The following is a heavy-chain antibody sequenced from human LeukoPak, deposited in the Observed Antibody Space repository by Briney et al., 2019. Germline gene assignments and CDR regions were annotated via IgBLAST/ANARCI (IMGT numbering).Heavy chain of an antibody. Sequence: ASETLSLTCAVYGGSFSGYYWSWIRQPPGKGLEWIGEINHSGSTNYNPSLKSRVTISVDTSKNQFSLKLSSVTAADTAVYYCARLGDGYDKRTDYWGQGTLVTASS. D-gene: IGHD5-12*01. CDR1: GGSFSGYY. J-gene: IGHJ4*02. CDR2: INHSGST. CDR3: ARLGDGYDKRTDY. V-gene: IGHV4-34*01.